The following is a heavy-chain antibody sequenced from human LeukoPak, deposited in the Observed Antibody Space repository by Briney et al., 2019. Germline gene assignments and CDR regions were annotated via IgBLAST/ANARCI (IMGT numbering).Heavy chain of an antibody. V-gene: IGHV3-30*02. D-gene: IGHD3-10*01. J-gene: IGHJ4*02. CDR3: AKAPRIVHYYGSGSYFDC. CDR2: IRYDGSNK. CDR1: GFTFSSYG. Sequence: GGSLRLSCAASGFTFSSYGMHWVRQAPGKGLEWVAFIRYDGSNKYYADSVKGRFTISRDNSKNTLYLQMNSLRAEDTAVYYCAKAPRIVHYYGSGSYFDCWGQGTLVTVSS.